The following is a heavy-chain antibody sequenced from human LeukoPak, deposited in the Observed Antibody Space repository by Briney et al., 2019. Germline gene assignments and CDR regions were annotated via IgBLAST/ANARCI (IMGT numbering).Heavy chain of an antibody. Sequence: SETLSLTCTVSGGSIGSYYWSWIRQPPGKGLEWIGYIYYSGSTNYNPSLKSRVTISVDTSKNQFSLKLSSVTAADTAVYYCARAVYSGSYFFDYWGQGTLVTVSS. V-gene: IGHV4-59*01. CDR1: GGSIGSYY. J-gene: IGHJ4*02. CDR3: ARAVYSGSYFFDY. CDR2: IYYSGST. D-gene: IGHD1-26*01.